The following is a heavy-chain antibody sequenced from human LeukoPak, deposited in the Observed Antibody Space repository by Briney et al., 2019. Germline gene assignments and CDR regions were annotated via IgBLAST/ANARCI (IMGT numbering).Heavy chain of an antibody. CDR1: GFTFSSYT. CDR2: ISSGSSYI. J-gene: IGHJ5*02. Sequence: GGSLRLSCAASGFTFSSYTLNWVRQAPGKGLEWVSRISSGSSYIYYADSVKGRFTISRDNAKNSLYLQMNSLRAEDTAVYYRARVVGNWFDPWGQGTLVTVSS. V-gene: IGHV3-21*01. CDR3: ARVVGNWFDP. D-gene: IGHD1-26*01.